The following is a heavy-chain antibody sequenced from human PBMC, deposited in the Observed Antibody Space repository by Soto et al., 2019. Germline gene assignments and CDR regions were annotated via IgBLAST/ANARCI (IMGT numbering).Heavy chain of an antibody. J-gene: IGHJ4*02. CDR2: ISKDGANE. V-gene: IGHV3-30*18. CDR3: AKETIANRSPVDY. D-gene: IGHD3-16*02. Sequence: VQLVESGGGVVQPGKSLRLSCAASGFTFITYGMNWVRQAPGKGLEWVALISKDGANEYYADSVKGRFTISRDNSKSMVYLEMNSLRPDDTAVYYCAKETIANRSPVDYWGRGTLGTVSS. CDR1: GFTFITYG.